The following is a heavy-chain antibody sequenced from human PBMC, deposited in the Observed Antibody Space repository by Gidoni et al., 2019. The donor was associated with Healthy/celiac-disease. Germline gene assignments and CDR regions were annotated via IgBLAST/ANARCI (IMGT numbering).Heavy chain of an antibody. CDR3: ARDPDDYGDYEGFDP. V-gene: IGHV4-34*01. CDR1: GGSFSGYY. D-gene: IGHD4-17*01. J-gene: IGHJ5*02. CDR2: INHSGST. Sequence: QVQLQQWGAGLLKPSETLSLTCAVYGGSFSGYYWSWIRQPPGKGLEWIGEINHSGSTNYNPSLKSRVTISVDTSKNQFSLKLSSVTAADTAVYYCARDPDDYGDYEGFDPWGQGTLVTVSS.